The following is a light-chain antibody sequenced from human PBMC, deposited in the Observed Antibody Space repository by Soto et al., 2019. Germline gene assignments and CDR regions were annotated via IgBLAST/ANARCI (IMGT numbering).Light chain of an antibody. CDR3: QQRSNWPT. CDR1: QSVSNNY. Sequence: EIVLTQPPGTLSLSPGERATLSCRASQSVSNNYLAWYQQKPGQAPRLLIYGASNRATGIPARFSGSGSGTDFTLTISSLEPEDFAVYYCQQRSNWPTFGQGTKVDIK. J-gene: IGKJ1*01. CDR2: GAS. V-gene: IGKV3-11*01.